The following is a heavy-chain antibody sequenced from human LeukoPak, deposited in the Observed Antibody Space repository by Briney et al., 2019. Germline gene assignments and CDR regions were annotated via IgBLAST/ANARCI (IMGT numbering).Heavy chain of an antibody. CDR1: GYTFTGYY. J-gene: IGHJ4*02. D-gene: IGHD3-22*01. CDR3: ARERDDSSGFRFDY. CDR2: INPNSGGT. Sequence: VASVKVSCKASGYTFTGYYMHWVRQAPGQGLEWMGWINPNSGGTNYAQKFQGRVTMTRDTSISTAYMELSRLRSDDTAVYYCARERDDSSGFRFDYWGQGTLVTVSS. V-gene: IGHV1-2*02.